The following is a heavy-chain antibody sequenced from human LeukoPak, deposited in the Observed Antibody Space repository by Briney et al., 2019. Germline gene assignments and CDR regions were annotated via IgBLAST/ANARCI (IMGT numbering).Heavy chain of an antibody. J-gene: IGHJ4*02. CDR3: ARDHYCSGDARRFDY. V-gene: IGHV3-30-3*01. CDR2: ISYDGSNK. D-gene: IGHD3-10*01. CDR1: GFTFSSYA. Sequence: GRSLRLSCAASGFTFSSYAMHWVRQAPGKGLEWVAVISYDGSNKYYADSVKGRFTISRDNSKNTLYLQMNSLRSEDTAVYCCARDHYCSGDARRFDYWGQGNLVTVSS.